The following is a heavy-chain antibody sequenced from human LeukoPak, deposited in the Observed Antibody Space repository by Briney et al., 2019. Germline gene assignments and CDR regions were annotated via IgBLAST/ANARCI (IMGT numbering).Heavy chain of an antibody. CDR1: SGSISSGGYS. Sequence: SETLSLTCAVSSGSISSGGYSWSWIRQPPGKGLEWIGYIYHSGSTYYNPSLKSRVTISVDRSKNQFSLKLSSVTAADTAVYYCARDDYYYGMDVWGKGTTVTVSS. V-gene: IGHV4-30-2*01. CDR2: IYHSGST. J-gene: IGHJ6*04. CDR3: ARDDYYYGMDV.